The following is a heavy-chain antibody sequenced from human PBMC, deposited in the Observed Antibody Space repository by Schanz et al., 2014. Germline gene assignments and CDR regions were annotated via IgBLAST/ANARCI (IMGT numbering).Heavy chain of an antibody. J-gene: IGHJ6*02. V-gene: IGHV3-11*05. CDR1: GFTVSSNH. D-gene: IGHD2-15*01. CDR3: AKARRKSNCSGGRCFHYSYYGMDV. CDR2: ISSGSSYA. Sequence: GQLAESGGGLVQPGGSLRLSCAVSGFTVSSNHMSWVRQAPGKGLEWVSDISSGSSYANYADSVKGRFTISRDNAKNSLYLQMNSLRAEDTAVYYCAKARRKSNCSGGRCFHYSYYGMDVWGQGTTXTVSS.